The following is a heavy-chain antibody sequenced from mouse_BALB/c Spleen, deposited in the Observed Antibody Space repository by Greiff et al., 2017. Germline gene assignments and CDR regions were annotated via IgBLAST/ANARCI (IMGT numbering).Heavy chain of an antibody. CDR1: GFSLTSYG. D-gene: IGHD2-14*01. CDR2: IWAGGST. J-gene: IGHJ1*01. CDR3: ARDLRYQWYFDV. Sequence: VQVVESGPGLVAPSQSLSITCTVSGFSLTSYGVHWVRQPPGKGLEWLGVIWAGGSTNYNSALMSRLSISKDNSKSQVFLKMNSLQTDDTAMYYCARDLRYQWYFDVWGAGTTVTVSS. V-gene: IGHV2-9*02.